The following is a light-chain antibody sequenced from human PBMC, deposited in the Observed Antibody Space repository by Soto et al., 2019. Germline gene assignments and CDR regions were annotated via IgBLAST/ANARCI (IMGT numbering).Light chain of an antibody. CDR3: QQYASFWT. CDR2: KAS. V-gene: IGKV1-5*03. Sequence: DIQMTQSPSTLSASVGDRVTITCRATQSISNSLAWYQQKPGKAPNLLIYKASSLETGVPSRFSGSGSGTEFTLTITSLQPDDSATDYCQQYASFWTFGQGTKVEIK. CDR1: QSISNS. J-gene: IGKJ1*01.